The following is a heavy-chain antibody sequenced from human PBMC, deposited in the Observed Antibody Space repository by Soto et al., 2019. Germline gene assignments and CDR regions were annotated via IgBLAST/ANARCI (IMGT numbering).Heavy chain of an antibody. CDR2: INSDGTAT. D-gene: IGHD6-25*01. CDR3: ARGSGFQAGVHGY. CDR1: GFSFSSYW. V-gene: IGHV3-74*03. Sequence: QPGGSLRLSCAASGFSFSSYWMHWVRQVPGRGLVWVSGINSDGTATKYADSVKGRFAISRDNANNTLHLQMSSLRAEDTAVYYCARGSGFQAGVHGYWGQGTLVTVSS. J-gene: IGHJ4*02.